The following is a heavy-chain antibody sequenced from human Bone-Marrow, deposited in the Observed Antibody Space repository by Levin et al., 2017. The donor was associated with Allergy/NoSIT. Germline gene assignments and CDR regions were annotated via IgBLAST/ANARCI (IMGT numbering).Heavy chain of an antibody. CDR1: GGSFSGYY. CDR2: INHSGST. J-gene: IGHJ4*02. D-gene: IGHD2-15*01. Sequence: SETLSLTCAVYGGSFSGYYWSWIRQPPGKGLEWIGEINHSGSTNYNPSLKSRVTISVDTSKNQFSLKLSSVTAADTAVYYCARGRYCSGGSCYNTGIFWDFDYWGQGTLVTVSS. CDR3: ARGRYCSGGSCYNTGIFWDFDY. V-gene: IGHV4-34*01.